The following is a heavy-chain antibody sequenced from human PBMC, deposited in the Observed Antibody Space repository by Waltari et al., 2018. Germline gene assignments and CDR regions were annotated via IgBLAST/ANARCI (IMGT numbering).Heavy chain of an antibody. CDR2: INPNSGDT. CDR3: ARDQYGGYPPNAFDL. CDR1: GYSFSGFY. V-gene: IGHV1-2*02. D-gene: IGHD3-16*02. J-gene: IGHJ3*01. Sequence: QAQLMQSGAEVKQPGASVRVYCNAPGYSFSGFYIHWVRQAPGQGLEWMGWINPNSGDTHHAQKFQDSVTLTRDTSITTTYLELSSLTSDDAAVYFCARDQYGGYPPNAFDLWGQGTKVTVSS.